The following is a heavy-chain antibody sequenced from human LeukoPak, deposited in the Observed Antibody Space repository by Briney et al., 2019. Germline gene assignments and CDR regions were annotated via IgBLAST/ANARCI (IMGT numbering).Heavy chain of an antibody. J-gene: IGHJ6*02. CDR2: ISGSGGST. CDR3: AKETQEYYYYYYGMDV. V-gene: IGHV3-23*01. D-gene: IGHD2-2*01. CDR1: GFTFSSYA. Sequence: GGSLRLSCAASGFTFSSYAMSWVRQAPGKGLEWVSAISGSGGSTYYADSVKGRFTISRDNPKNTLYLQMNSLRAEDTAVYYCAKETQEYYYYYYGMDVWGQGTTVTVSS.